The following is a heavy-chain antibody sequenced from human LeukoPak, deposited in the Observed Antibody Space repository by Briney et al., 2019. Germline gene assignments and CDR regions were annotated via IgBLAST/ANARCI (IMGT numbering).Heavy chain of an antibody. Sequence: PSETLSLTCAVDGRSFSGYYWSWIRQPPGKGLEWIGEINHSGSTNYNPSLKSRVTISVDTSKNQFSLKLSSVTAADTAVYYCAGTDYSNYAGFDYWGQGTLVTVSS. CDR3: AGTDYSNYAGFDY. J-gene: IGHJ4*02. D-gene: IGHD4-11*01. V-gene: IGHV4-34*01. CDR1: GRSFSGYY. CDR2: INHSGST.